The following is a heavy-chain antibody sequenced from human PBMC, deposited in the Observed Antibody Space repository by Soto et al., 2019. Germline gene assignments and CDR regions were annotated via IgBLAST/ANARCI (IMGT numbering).Heavy chain of an antibody. J-gene: IGHJ6*02. CDR1: GFTVSSNY. CDR3: ARDSLGYDFWSGYRPYGMDV. CDR2: IYSGGST. D-gene: IGHD3-3*01. Sequence: SGGSLRLSCAASGFTVSSNYMSWVRQDPGKGLEWVSVIYSGGSTYYADSVKGRFTISRDNSKNTLYLQMNSLRAEDTAVYYCARDSLGYDFWSGYRPYGMDVWGQGTTVTVSS. V-gene: IGHV3-53*01.